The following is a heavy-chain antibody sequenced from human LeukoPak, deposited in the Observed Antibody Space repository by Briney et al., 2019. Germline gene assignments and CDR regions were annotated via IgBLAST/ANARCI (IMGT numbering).Heavy chain of an antibody. CDR3: ARVSSSSWYEFWFDP. Sequence: PSETLSLTCTVSGGSISSGGYYWSWIRQHPGKGLEWIGYIYYSGSTYYNPSLKSRVTISVDTSKNQFSLKLSSVTAADTAVYYCARVSSSSWYEFWFDPWGQGTLVTVSS. CDR1: GGSISSGGYY. J-gene: IGHJ5*02. CDR2: IYYSGST. D-gene: IGHD6-13*01. V-gene: IGHV4-31*03.